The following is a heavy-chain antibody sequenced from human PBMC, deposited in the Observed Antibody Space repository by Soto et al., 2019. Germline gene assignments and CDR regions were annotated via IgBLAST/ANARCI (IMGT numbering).Heavy chain of an antibody. V-gene: IGHV4-39*01. CDR2: IYYSGST. D-gene: IGHD2-15*01. CDR1: GGSISSSSYY. CDR3: ARHGDLPGYCSGGSCYSFDP. J-gene: IGHJ5*02. Sequence: SETLSLTCTVSGGSISSSSYYWGWIRQPPGKGLEWIGSIYYSGSTYYNPSLKSRVTISVDTSKNQFSLKLSSVTAADTAVYYCARHGDLPGYCSGGSCYSFDPWGQGTLVTVSS.